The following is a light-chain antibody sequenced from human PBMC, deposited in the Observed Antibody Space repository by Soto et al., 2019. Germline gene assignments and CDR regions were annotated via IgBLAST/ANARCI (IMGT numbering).Light chain of an antibody. CDR3: SSYAGSNNWV. V-gene: IGLV2-8*01. J-gene: IGLJ7*01. Sequence: QSALTQPPSASGSLGQSVTISCTGTGSDVGGYNYVSWYQQHPGKAPKVMIYEVNKRPSGVPDRFSGSKSGNTASLTVSGLQAEDEADYYCSSYAGSNNWVFGGGTQLTVL. CDR1: GSDVGGYNY. CDR2: EVN.